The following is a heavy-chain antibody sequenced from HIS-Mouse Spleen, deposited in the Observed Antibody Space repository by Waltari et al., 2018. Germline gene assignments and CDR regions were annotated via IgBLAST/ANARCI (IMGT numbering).Heavy chain of an antibody. Sequence: QLQLQESGPGLVKPSETLSLTCTVPGGSISSSSYYWGWTRRPPGKGVEWIGSIYYSGSTYYNPSLKSRVTISVDTSKNQFSLKLSSVTTADTAVYYCAREIPYSSSWYDWYFDLWGRGTLVTVSS. CDR2: IYYSGST. CDR1: GGSISSSSYY. CDR3: AREIPYSSSWYDWYFDL. D-gene: IGHD6-13*01. V-gene: IGHV4-39*07. J-gene: IGHJ2*01.